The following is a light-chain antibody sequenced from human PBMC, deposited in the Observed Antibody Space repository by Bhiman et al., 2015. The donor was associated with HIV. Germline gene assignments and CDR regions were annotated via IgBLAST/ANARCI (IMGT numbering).Light chain of an antibody. CDR3: SSYTSSSTYV. Sequence: QSVLAQPPSASGTPGQRVTISCSGSHSNIGSNIVNWYQQFPGAAPKLLMFFNDARPSGVPDRFSGSKSGTSASLAISGLQAEDEADYYCSSYTSSSTYVFGTGTNVTVL. V-gene: IGLV1-44*01. J-gene: IGLJ1*01. CDR1: HSNIGSNI. CDR2: FND.